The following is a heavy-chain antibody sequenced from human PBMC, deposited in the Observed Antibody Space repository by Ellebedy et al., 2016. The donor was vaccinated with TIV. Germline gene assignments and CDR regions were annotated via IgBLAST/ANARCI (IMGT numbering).Heavy chain of an antibody. Sequence: MPSETLSLTCAVYGGSFSGYYWSWIRQPPGKGLEWIGEINHSGSTNYNPSLKSRVTISVDTSKNQFSLKLSSVTAADTAVYYCARGELWFGNHIYYYGMDVWGQGTTVTVSS. CDR1: GGSFSGYY. J-gene: IGHJ6*02. CDR2: INHSGST. CDR3: ARGELWFGNHIYYYGMDV. V-gene: IGHV4-34*01. D-gene: IGHD3-10*01.